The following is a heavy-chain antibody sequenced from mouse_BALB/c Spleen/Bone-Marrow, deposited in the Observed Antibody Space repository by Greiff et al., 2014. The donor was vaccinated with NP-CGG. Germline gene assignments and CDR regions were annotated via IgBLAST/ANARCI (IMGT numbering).Heavy chain of an antibody. CDR3: ARQTYYDYDGYFDY. CDR1: GFTFSSYG. CDR2: ISSGGSYT. J-gene: IGHJ2*01. Sequence: EVMLVESGGDLVKPGGSLKLSCAASGFTFSSYGMSWVRQTPDKRLEWVATISSGGSYTYYPDSVKGRFTISRDNAKNTLYLHMRSLRSEATAIYYCARQTYYDYDGYFDYWGQGTTLTVSS. V-gene: IGHV5-6*01. D-gene: IGHD2-4*01.